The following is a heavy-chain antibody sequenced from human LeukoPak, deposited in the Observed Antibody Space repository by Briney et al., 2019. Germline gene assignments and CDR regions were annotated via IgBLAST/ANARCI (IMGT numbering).Heavy chain of an antibody. J-gene: IGHJ3*02. CDR2: IWYDGSNK. V-gene: IGHV3-33*08. CDR1: GFTFSNYG. Sequence: PGRSLRLSCAASGFTFSNYGMHWVRQAPGKGLEWVAVIWYDGSNKFYADSVKGRFTISRDNSKNTLYVQMNSLRAADMAVYYCARDNADAFDIWGQGTMVTVSS. CDR3: ARDNADAFDI.